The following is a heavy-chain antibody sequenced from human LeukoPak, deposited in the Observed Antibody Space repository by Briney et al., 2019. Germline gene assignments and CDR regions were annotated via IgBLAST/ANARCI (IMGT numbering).Heavy chain of an antibody. CDR1: GGTFSSYA. J-gene: IGHJ1*01. Sequence: GASVKVSCKASGGTFSSYAISWVRQAPGQGLEWMGRIIPIFGIANYAQKFQGRVTITADKSTSTAYMELSSLRSKDTAVYYCALAYCGGDCYESAEYFQHWGQGTLVTVSS. CDR2: IIPIFGIA. CDR3: ALAYCGGDCYESAEYFQH. D-gene: IGHD2-21*02. V-gene: IGHV1-69*04.